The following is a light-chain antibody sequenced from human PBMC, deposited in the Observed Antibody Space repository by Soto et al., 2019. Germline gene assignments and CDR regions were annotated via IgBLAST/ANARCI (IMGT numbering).Light chain of an antibody. V-gene: IGKV2-28*01. CDR1: QSLLHSNGYNY. CDR3: MQALQPPWT. J-gene: IGKJ1*01. Sequence: DIVMTQSPLSLPVTPGEPASISCRSSQSLLHSNGYNYLDWYLQKPGQSPQLLLYLGSSRASGVPDRFSGSGSGTDFTLKISRVEAEDVGVYYCMQALQPPWTFGQGTKVEIK. CDR2: LGS.